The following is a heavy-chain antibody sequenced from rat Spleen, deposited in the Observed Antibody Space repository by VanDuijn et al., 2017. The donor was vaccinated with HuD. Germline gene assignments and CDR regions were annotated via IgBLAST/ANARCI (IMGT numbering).Heavy chain of an antibody. CDR3: ARHRGDA. CDR1: GFTXSDYX. J-gene: IGHJ4*01. V-gene: IGHV5-29*01. CDR2: ISYDGSST. Sequence: EVQLVESDGGLVQPGRXLKLSCAAXGFTXSDYXXAWXXQAPTKGLEXVATISYDGSSTYYRDSVKGRFTISRDNAKSTLYLQMDSLRSEDTATYYCARHRGDAWGQGASVTVSS.